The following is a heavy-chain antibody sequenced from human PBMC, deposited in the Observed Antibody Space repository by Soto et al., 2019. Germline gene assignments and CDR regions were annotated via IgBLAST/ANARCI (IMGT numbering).Heavy chain of an antibody. CDR1: GFPFTGYA. J-gene: IGHJ4*02. CDR2: ISGHGDAT. D-gene: IGHD3-10*01. Sequence: GSLRLSCAASGFPFTGYAMSWVRQAPGKGLEWVSAISGHGDATFYADSVKGRFSISRDNSKNTLYLHMNSLRAEDTALYYCANSRVSMVRGLIIIPNYWGQGTLVTVSS. V-gene: IGHV3-23*01. CDR3: ANSRVSMVRGLIIIPNY.